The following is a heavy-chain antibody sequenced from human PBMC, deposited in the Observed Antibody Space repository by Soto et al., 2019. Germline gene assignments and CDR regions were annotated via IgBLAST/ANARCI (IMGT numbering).Heavy chain of an antibody. CDR1: GFTFSSYA. V-gene: IGHV3-30-3*01. J-gene: IGHJ6*02. CDR3: AREIVDSNGDYYYGMDV. Sequence: GGSLRLSCAASGFTFSSYAMHWVRQAPGKGLEWVAVISYDGSNKYYADSVKGRFTISRDNSKNTLYLQMNSLRAEDTAVHYCAREIVDSNGDYYYGMDVWGQGTTVTVSS. D-gene: IGHD3-22*01. CDR2: ISYDGSNK.